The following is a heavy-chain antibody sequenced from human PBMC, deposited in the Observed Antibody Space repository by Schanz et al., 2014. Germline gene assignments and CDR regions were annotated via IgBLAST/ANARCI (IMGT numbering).Heavy chain of an antibody. CDR3: ARSAGRDFWSGYYTRFDY. CDR1: GYTFTSYG. Sequence: QVQLVQSGAEVKKPGASVKVSCKASGYTFTSYGISWVRQAPGQGLEWMGWISAYNGHTDYAQKLQGRVTLTTDTSTSTAYMELRNLRSDDTAVYYCARSAGRDFWSGYYTRFDYWGQGTLVTVSS. V-gene: IGHV1-18*01. D-gene: IGHD3-3*01. J-gene: IGHJ4*02. CDR2: ISAYNGHT.